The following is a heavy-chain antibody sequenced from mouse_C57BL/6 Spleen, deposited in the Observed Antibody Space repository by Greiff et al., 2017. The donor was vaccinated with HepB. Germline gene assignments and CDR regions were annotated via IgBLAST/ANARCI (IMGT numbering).Heavy chain of an antibody. Sequence: EVQLQQSGPELVKPGASVKISCKASGYTFTDYYMNWVKQSHGKSLEWIGDINPNNGGTSYNQKFKGKATLTVDKSSSTAYMELRSLTSEDSAVYYGARYGRLSYFDYWGQGTTLTVSS. D-gene: IGHD1-1*01. CDR2: INPNNGGT. J-gene: IGHJ2*01. CDR1: GYTFTDYY. CDR3: ARYGRLSYFDY. V-gene: IGHV1-26*01.